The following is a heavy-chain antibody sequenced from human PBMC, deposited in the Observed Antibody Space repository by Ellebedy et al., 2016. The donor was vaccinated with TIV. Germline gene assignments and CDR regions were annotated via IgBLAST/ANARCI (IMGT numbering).Heavy chain of an antibody. CDR1: GFTVSNNY. D-gene: IGHD3-9*01. CDR2: IYSGGTT. J-gene: IGHJ3*01. Sequence: GGSLRLSCEVSGFTVSNNYMTWVRQAPGKGLEWVSVIYSGGTTYYADSVRGRFTISRDSSKNTLYLQMNSLRAEDTAVYYCARALRQYDILTGYYAPAEVGGAFDFWGQGTLVTVSS. V-gene: IGHV3-66*01. CDR3: ARALRQYDILTGYYAPAEVGGAFDF.